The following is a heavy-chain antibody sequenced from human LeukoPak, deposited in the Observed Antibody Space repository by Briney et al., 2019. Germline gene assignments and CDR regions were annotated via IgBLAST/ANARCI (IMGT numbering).Heavy chain of an antibody. CDR1: GFTFSSYA. CDR2: ISGSGGST. J-gene: IGHJ4*02. D-gene: IGHD2-2*01. V-gene: IGHV3-23*01. CDR3: AKDGGYCSSTSCSPAGFDC. Sequence: GGSLRLSCAASGFTFSSYAMSWVRQAPGKGLEWVSGISGSGGSTYYADSVKGRFTISRDNSKNTLYMQMNSLRVEDTAVYYCAKDGGYCSSTSCSPAGFDCWGQGTLVTVSS.